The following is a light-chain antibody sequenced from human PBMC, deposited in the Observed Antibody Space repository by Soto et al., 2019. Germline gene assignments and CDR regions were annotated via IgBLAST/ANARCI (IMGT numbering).Light chain of an antibody. Sequence: DIQMTQSPSSLSASVGDRVTITCRASQSIRSYLNWYQQKPGKAPTLLIYAASSLQSGVPSRFSGSGSGRDLTLSISSLQPEDVASYYCQQSSTTVWTFGQGTKVDIK. CDR1: QSIRSY. CDR2: AAS. J-gene: IGKJ1*01. CDR3: QQSSTTVWT. V-gene: IGKV1-39*01.